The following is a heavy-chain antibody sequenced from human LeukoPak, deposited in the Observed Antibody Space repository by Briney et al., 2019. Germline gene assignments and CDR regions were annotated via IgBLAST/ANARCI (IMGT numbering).Heavy chain of an antibody. Sequence: GESLKISCKGSGYSFTNYWIGWVRQMPGKGLEWLGIIYPGDSDTRYSPSFQGQVTISADKSISTAYLQWSSLKASDTAMYYCARQSRITMIVAAVGAFDIWGQGTMVTVSS. J-gene: IGHJ3*02. CDR1: GYSFTNYW. CDR3: ARQSRITMIVAAVGAFDI. CDR2: IYPGDSDT. D-gene: IGHD3-22*01. V-gene: IGHV5-51*01.